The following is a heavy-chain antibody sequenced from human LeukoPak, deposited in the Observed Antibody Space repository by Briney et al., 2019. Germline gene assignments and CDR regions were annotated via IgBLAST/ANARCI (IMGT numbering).Heavy chain of an antibody. CDR1: GFTFSSYS. V-gene: IGHV3-21*01. J-gene: IGHJ6*03. CDR3: ARVAVVPAASYMDV. D-gene: IGHD2-2*01. CDR2: ISSSSSYI. Sequence: GGSLRLSCAASGFTFSSYSMNWVRQAPGKGLEWVSSISSSSSYIYYADSVKGRFTISRDNDKNSLYLQMNSLRAEDTAVYYCARVAVVPAASYMDVWGKGTTVTVSS.